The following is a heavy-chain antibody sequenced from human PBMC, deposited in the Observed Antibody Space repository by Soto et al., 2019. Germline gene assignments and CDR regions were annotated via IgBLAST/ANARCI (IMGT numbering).Heavy chain of an antibody. CDR3: AREGSLGLDV. Sequence: EVRLEEAGGGFVQPGGSLRVSCSGSGFIFSSFWMHWVRQGPGKGLEWVSRINGDGASLAYAESVKGRFSISRDNVKSTLHLQMNSLGVDDTAVYFCAREGSLGLDVWGRGTTVTVSS. V-gene: IGHV3-74*03. CDR1: GFIFSSFW. D-gene: IGHD3-10*01. CDR2: INGDGASL. J-gene: IGHJ6*02.